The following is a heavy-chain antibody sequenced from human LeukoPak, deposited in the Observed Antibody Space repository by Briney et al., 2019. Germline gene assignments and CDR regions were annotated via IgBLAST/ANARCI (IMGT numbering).Heavy chain of an antibody. D-gene: IGHD1-26*01. V-gene: IGHV3-30-3*01. CDR1: GFTFSSYA. CDR3: ASPYSGSYGMSHY. Sequence: GRSLRLSCAASGFTFSSYAMHWVRQAPGKGLEWVAVISYDGSNKCYADSVKGRFTISRDNSKNTLYLQMNSLRAEDTAVYYCASPYSGSYGMSHYWGQGTLVTVSS. J-gene: IGHJ4*02. CDR2: ISYDGSNK.